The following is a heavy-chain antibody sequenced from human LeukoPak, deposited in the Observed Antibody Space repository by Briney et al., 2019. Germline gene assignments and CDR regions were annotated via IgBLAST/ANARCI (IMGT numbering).Heavy chain of an antibody. J-gene: IGHJ4*02. V-gene: IGHV4-39*01. CDR3: VFHCSSTSCYGDY. Sequence: SETLSLTCTVSGGSISSSSYYWGWIRQPPGKGLEWIGSIYYSGSTYYNPSLKSRVTISVDTSKNQFSLKLSSVTAADTDVYYCVFHCSSTSCYGDYWGQGTLVTVSS. CDR1: GGSISSSSYY. D-gene: IGHD2-2*01. CDR2: IYYSGST.